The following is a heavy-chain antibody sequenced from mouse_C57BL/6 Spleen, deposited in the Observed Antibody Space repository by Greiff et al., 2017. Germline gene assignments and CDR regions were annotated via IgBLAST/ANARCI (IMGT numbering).Heavy chain of an antibody. CDR1: GFSLTSYG. D-gene: IGHD1-1*01. J-gene: IGHJ1*03. CDR2: LWRGGST. CDR3: AIRTTGVARYFDV. Sequence: QVQLKESGPGLVQPSQSLSITCTVSGFSLTSYGVHWVRQSPGKGLEWLGVLWRGGSTDYNAAFMSRLGISKDNSNSQVFFKMNSLQAADTAIYYCAIRTTGVARYFDVWGTGTTVTVSS. V-gene: IGHV2-5*01.